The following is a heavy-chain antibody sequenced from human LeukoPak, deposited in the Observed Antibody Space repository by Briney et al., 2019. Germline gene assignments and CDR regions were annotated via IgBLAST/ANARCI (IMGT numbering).Heavy chain of an antibody. CDR1: GFSFSTDS. J-gene: IGHJ4*02. CDR3: ARDTRSLIDY. CDR2: ISSNSAST. Sequence: GGSLRLSCAASGFSFSTDSMNWVRQVPGKGLEWISYISSNSASTYYADSVKGRFTISRDNAKNSLYLHMSSLRADDTAVYYCARDTRSLIDYWGQGTLVTVSS. D-gene: IGHD1-26*01. V-gene: IGHV3-48*01.